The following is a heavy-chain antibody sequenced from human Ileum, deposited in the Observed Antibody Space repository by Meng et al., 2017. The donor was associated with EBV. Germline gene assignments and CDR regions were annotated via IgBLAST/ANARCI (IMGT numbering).Heavy chain of an antibody. Sequence: QGPLLGAGPGLVKPSGTLSLTCTVSGDSISSDIWWSWVRQPPGKGLEWIGEVYHRGDTNYNPSLKSRVDISVDKSKNQFYLSLFSVTAADTAVYYCGRDQGRELINHWGQGTLVTVSS. CDR2: VYHRGDT. J-gene: IGHJ4*02. V-gene: IGHV4-4*02. D-gene: IGHD1-7*01. CDR3: GRDQGRELINH. CDR1: GDSISSDIW.